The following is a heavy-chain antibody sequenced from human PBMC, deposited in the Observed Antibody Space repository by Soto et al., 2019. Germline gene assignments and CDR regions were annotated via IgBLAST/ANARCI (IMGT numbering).Heavy chain of an antibody. CDR3: SRDPGYGDYEIDY. J-gene: IGHJ4*02. CDR1: GYTFTSYG. D-gene: IGHD4-17*01. Sequence: QVQLVQSGAEVKKPGASVKVSCKASGYTFTSYGISWVRQAPGQGLGWMGWISAYNGNTNYAQKLQGRVTMTTDTSTSTASMELRSLRSDDTAVYFCSRDPGYGDYEIDYWGQGTLVTVSS. CDR2: ISAYNGNT. V-gene: IGHV1-18*01.